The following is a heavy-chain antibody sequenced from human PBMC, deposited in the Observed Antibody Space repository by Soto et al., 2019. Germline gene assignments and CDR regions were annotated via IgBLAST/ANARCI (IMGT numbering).Heavy chain of an antibody. Sequence: PGGSLRLSCAASGFTFSSYDMHWVRQATGKGLEWVSAIGTAGDTYYPGSVKGRFTISRENAKNSLYLQMNSLRAGDTAVYYCARAYCGGDCYFGYYYYYMDVWGKGTTVTVSS. J-gene: IGHJ6*03. V-gene: IGHV3-13*01. CDR3: ARAYCGGDCYFGYYYYYMDV. D-gene: IGHD2-21*01. CDR1: GFTFSSYD. CDR2: IGTAGDT.